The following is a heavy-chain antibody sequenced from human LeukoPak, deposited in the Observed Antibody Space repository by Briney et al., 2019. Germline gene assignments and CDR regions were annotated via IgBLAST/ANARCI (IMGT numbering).Heavy chain of an antibody. CDR1: GFTFRNYD. J-gene: IGHJ4*02. CDR2: IRYDGSEK. V-gene: IGHV3-30*02. D-gene: IGHD4-17*01. CDR3: ARDRLHYGEYEKTFDY. Sequence: PGGSLRLSCAASGFTFRNYDMDWVRQAPGKGLEWVALIRYDGSEKYPDSVKGRFTISRDNGKNSLYLQMNSLRAEDTAVYYCARDRLHYGEYEKTFDYWGQGTLVTVSS.